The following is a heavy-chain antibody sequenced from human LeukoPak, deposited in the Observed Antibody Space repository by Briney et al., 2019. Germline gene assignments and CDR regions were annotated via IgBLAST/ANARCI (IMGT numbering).Heavy chain of an antibody. CDR3: ARRGADQLLNWFDP. CDR1: GYSFTRFW. J-gene: IGHJ5*02. Sequence: GESLPISCKGSGYSFTRFWIGWVRQMTGKGLEWMGIIYSGDSDTRYSPSFQGQVNISADKSTSPAYLLWSSLKASDTAMYYCARRGADQLLNWFDPLGQGTLVTVSS. D-gene: IGHD2-2*01. V-gene: IGHV5-51*01. CDR2: IYSGDSDT.